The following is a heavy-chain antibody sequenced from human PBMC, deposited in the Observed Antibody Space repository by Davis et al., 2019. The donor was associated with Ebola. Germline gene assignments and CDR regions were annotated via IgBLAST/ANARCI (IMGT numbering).Heavy chain of an antibody. Sequence: GESLKISCAASGFTFSGYGMNWVRQAPGKGLEWVSLISGNGYDTEYGDSVKGRFTISRDNSKNSLYLQMNNLRSEDTALYFCAKTRGYRLYYFQFWGQGTLVTVSS. CDR2: ISGNGYDT. CDR1: GFTFSGYG. D-gene: IGHD5-18*01. J-gene: IGHJ4*02. CDR3: AKTRGYRLYYFQF. V-gene: IGHV3-43*02.